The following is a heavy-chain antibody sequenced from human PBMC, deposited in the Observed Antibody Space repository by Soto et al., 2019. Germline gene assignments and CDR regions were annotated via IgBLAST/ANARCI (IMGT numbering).Heavy chain of an antibody. CDR2: IKEDASEE. V-gene: IGHV3-7*01. Sequence: GGPLRLSCVASGCTFSTYWMSWVRQAPGMGLEWVAGIKEDASEELYVDSVKGRFSVSRDNAKNSLYLQLNSLSAEDTAVYYCATAISSPFSNFDYWGQGSLVTVSS. J-gene: IGHJ4*02. CDR1: GCTFSTYW. CDR3: ATAISSPFSNFDY. D-gene: IGHD3-3*02.